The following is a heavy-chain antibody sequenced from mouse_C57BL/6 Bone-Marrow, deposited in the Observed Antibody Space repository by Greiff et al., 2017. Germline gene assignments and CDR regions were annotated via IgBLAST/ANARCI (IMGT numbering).Heavy chain of an antibody. CDR3: ASSIYYYGSSYEDYAMDY. CDR1: GYTFTSYW. CDR2: IDPSDSYT. V-gene: IGHV1-69*01. J-gene: IGHJ4*01. D-gene: IGHD1-1*01. Sequence: VQLQQPGAELVMPGASVKLSCKASGYTFTSYWMHWVKQRPGQGLEWIGEIDPSDSYTNYNQKFKGKSTLTVDKSSSTAYMQLSSLTSEDSAVYYCASSIYYYGSSYEDYAMDYWGQGTSVTVSS.